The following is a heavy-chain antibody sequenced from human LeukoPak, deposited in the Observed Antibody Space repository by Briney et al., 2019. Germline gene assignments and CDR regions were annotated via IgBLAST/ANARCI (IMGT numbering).Heavy chain of an antibody. CDR1: GGSITTGSYY. D-gene: IGHD2-2*01. CDR3: ARAPTSSTSSSFPFDL. CDR2: IYTTGST. Sequence: PSQTLSLTCTVSGGSITTGSYYWIWIRQPAGKGLEWIGRIYTTGSTDYNPSLKSRVTISVDTSNNQFSLRLTSVTAADTAVYYCARAPTSSTSSSFPFDLWGQGTMVTVSS. V-gene: IGHV4-61*02. J-gene: IGHJ3*01.